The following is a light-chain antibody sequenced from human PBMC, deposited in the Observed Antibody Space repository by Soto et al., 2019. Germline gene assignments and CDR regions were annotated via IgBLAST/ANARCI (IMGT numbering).Light chain of an antibody. J-gene: IGLJ3*02. V-gene: IGLV7-46*01. CDR3: LPSYSGARVWV. CDR2: NTN. CDR1: TGAVTGSHY. Sequence: QAVVTQEPSLTVSPGGTVTLTCGSSTGAVTGSHYTYWLQQKPGQGPRTLIYNTNNKQSWTPARFSGSLLGGKAALTLSGAQPDDEADYYCLPSYSGARVWVVGGGTKLTGL.